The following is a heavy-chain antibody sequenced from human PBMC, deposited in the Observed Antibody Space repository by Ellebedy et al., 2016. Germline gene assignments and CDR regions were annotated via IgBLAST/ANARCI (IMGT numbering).Heavy chain of an antibody. CDR1: GGSFSDYY. Sequence: SETLSLTCAVYGGSFSDYYWSWIRQPPGKGLEWIGEINHTGSTDYNPSLKSRVTISLDTSKNQFSLKLSSVTAADTAVYFCARIKTALLWGSYQKAFDIWGQGTLVTVSS. CDR2: INHTGST. V-gene: IGHV4-34*01. CDR3: ARIKTALLWGSYQKAFDI. J-gene: IGHJ3*02. D-gene: IGHD1-26*01.